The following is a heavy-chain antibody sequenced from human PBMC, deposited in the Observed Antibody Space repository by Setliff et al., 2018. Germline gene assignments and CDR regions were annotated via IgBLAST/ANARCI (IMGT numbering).Heavy chain of an antibody. Sequence: PGGSLRLSCAASGFTFSDYAMSWVRQAPGKGLEWVSTISGSGGSTYYADSVKGRFTISRDNSKNTLYLQMNSLRAEDTAVYYCARGPWKHSAYYYYYYMDVWGKGTTVTVSS. CDR1: GFTFSDYA. D-gene: IGHD1-1*01. CDR2: ISGSGGST. V-gene: IGHV3-23*01. J-gene: IGHJ6*03. CDR3: ARGPWKHSAYYYYYYMDV.